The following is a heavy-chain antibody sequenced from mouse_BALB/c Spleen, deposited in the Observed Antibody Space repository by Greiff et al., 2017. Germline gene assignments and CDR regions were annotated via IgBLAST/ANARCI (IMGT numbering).Heavy chain of an antibody. J-gene: IGHJ4*01. V-gene: IGHV3-6*02. CDR3: VRGGESYYAMDY. Sequence: EVKLQESGPGLVKPSQSLSLTCSVTGYSITSGYYWNWIRQFPGNKLEWMGYISYDGSNNYNPSLKNRISITRDTSKNQFFLKLNSVTTEDTATYYCVRGGESYYAMDYWGQGTSVTVSS. CDR2: ISYDGSN. CDR1: GYSITSGYY.